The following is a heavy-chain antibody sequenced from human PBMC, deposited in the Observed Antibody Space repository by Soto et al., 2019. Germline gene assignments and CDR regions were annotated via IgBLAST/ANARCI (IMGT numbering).Heavy chain of an antibody. J-gene: IGHJ4*02. V-gene: IGHV4-39*01. CDR3: ARRHIAYGDYFDY. D-gene: IGHD4-17*01. CDR2: IYYSGST. Sequence: SETLSLTCTVSGGSISSSSYYWGWIRQPPGKGLEWIGSIYYSGSTYYNPSLKSRVTISVDTSKNQFSLKLSSVTAADTAVYYCARRHIAYGDYFDYWGQGTLVTVSS. CDR1: GGSISSSSYY.